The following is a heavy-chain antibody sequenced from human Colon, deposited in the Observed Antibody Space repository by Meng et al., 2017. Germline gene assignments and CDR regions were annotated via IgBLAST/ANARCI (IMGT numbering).Heavy chain of an antibody. CDR1: GDSVSSDY. CDR2: IYYTAST. CDR3: AGGPPSDY. V-gene: IGHV4-59*02. Sequence: SETLSLTCTVSGDSVSSDYWSWIRQPPGKGPEWIAFIYYTASTNYNPSLKSRVTISVDTSKNQFSLNLSSVTAADAAVYCCAGGPPSDYWGPGTLVTVSS. J-gene: IGHJ4*02.